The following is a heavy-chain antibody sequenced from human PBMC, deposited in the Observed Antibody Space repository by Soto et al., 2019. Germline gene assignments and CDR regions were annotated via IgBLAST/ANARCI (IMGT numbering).Heavy chain of an antibody. CDR3: ARSYNWNDNWFDP. D-gene: IGHD1-1*01. J-gene: IGHJ5*02. CDR1: GYTFTGYY. CDR2: INSNSGGT. Sequence: ASVKVSCKASGYTFTGYYMHWVRQAPGQGLEWMGWINSNSGGTNYAQKFQGWVTMTRDTSISTAYMELSRLRSDDTAVYYCARSYNWNDNWFDPWGQGTLVPVSS. V-gene: IGHV1-2*04.